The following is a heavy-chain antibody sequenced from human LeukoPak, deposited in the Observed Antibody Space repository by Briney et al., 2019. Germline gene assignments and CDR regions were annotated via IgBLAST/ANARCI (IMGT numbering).Heavy chain of an antibody. CDR3: ARGAASGYSESYQYYYDY. V-gene: IGHV1-46*01. Sequence: GASGKVSCKASGYGFTSYYMRWERQGPGQGLEWMGIIYPSGGSTSYAQKFQGSVTMIRDTSTSTVYMELSSLRSEDTAVYYCARGAASGYSESYQYYYDYWGQGTLVTVSS. CDR1: GYGFTSYY. J-gene: IGHJ4*02. D-gene: IGHD1-26*01. CDR2: IYPSGGST.